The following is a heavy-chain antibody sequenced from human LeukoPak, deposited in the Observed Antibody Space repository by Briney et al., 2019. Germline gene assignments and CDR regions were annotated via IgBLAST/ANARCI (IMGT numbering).Heavy chain of an antibody. Sequence: SETLSLTCTVSGGSISSGGYYWSWLRQHPGKGLEWIGYIYYSGSTYYNPSLKSRVTISVDTSKNQFSLKLSSVTAADTAVYYCARVKYYDSEDWGQGTLVTVSS. V-gene: IGHV4-31*03. J-gene: IGHJ4*02. CDR2: IYYSGST. D-gene: IGHD3-22*01. CDR3: ARVKYYDSED. CDR1: GGSISSGGYY.